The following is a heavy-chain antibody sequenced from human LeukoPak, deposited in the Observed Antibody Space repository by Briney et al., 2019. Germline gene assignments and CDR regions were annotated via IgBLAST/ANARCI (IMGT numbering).Heavy chain of an antibody. V-gene: IGHV3-21*01. CDR1: GFTFSTRT. CDR2: IGSTSRDK. Sequence: GESLRLSCAASGFTFSTRTMNWVRQAPGKGLEWLSSIGSTSRDKYYADSVKGRFTISRDNADYSLYLQMNSLRAEDTAVYYCVGGDRREDWGRGTLVTVSS. J-gene: IGHJ4*01. CDR3: VGGDRRED.